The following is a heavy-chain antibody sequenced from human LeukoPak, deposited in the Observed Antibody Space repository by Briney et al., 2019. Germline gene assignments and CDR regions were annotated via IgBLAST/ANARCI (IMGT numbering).Heavy chain of an antibody. V-gene: IGHV1-18*01. CDR1: GHTFTSYG. J-gene: IGHJ6*02. CDR2: ISAYNGNT. Sequence: ASVKVSCKASGHTFTSYGISWVRQAPGQGLEWMGWISAYNGNTNYAQKLQGRVTMTTDTSTSTAYMELRSLRSDDTAVYYCARGCPSRGSGSYYNKRNTYYYYYGMDVWGQGTTVTVSS. CDR3: ARGCPSRGSGSYYNKRNTYYYYYGMDV. D-gene: IGHD3-10*01.